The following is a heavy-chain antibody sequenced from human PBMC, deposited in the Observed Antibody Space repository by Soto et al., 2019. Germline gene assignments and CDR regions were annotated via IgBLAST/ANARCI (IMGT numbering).Heavy chain of an antibody. CDR1: GYTFTSYD. D-gene: IGHD5-12*01. J-gene: IGHJ6*02. CDR2: MNPNSGNT. CDR3: AAGVATITHYGIDV. Sequence: ASVKVSCKASGYTFTSYDINWVRQATGQGLEWMGWMNPNSGNTGYAQKFQGRVTMTRNTSISTAYMELSSLRSEDTAVYYCAAGVATITHYGIDVWGQGTTVTVSS. V-gene: IGHV1-8*01.